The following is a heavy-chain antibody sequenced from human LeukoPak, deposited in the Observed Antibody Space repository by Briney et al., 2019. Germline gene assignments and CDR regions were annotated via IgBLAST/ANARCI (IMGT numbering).Heavy chain of an antibody. CDR1: GFTFSSYW. V-gene: IGHV3-74*01. CDR2: INSDGSTT. D-gene: IGHD5-24*01. CDR3: ARGYSATIDY. Sequence: GGSLRLSCAASGFTFSSYWVHWVRQAPGKGLVWVSRINSDGSTTNYADSVKGRFTISRDNAKNTLYLQMNSLRVEDTAVYYCARGYSATIDYWGQGSLVTVS. J-gene: IGHJ4*02.